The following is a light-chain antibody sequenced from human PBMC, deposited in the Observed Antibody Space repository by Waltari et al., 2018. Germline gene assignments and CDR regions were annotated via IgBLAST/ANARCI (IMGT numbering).Light chain of an antibody. CDR2: RSD. J-gene: IGLJ3*02. CDR3: ASWDDSLNGLWV. V-gene: IGLV1-44*01. Sequence: QPVLTQPPSVSGTPGQRVTISCSGRASNIGGNLINWYQQLPGKAPKLLIYRSDLRPSGVPDRFSGSKSGTSASLAISGLQSEDEADYFCASWDDSLNGLWVFGGGTKVTVL. CDR1: ASNIGGNL.